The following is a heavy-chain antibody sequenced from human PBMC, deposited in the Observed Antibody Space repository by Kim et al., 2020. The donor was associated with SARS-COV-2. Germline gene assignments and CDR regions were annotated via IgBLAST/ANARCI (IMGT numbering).Heavy chain of an antibody. V-gene: IGHV3-11*06. J-gene: IGHJ6*02. Sequence: ADYVKGRFTISRDNAKNSLYLQMNSLRAEDTAVYYCARERRDYYYYYGMDVWGQGTTVTVSS. CDR3: ARERRDYYYYYGMDV.